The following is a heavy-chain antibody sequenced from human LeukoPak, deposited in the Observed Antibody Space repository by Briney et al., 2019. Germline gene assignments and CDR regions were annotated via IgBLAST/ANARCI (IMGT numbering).Heavy chain of an antibody. CDR2: INHSGST. D-gene: IGHD3-22*01. V-gene: IGHV4-34*01. CDR1: GGSFSGYY. Sequence: SETLSLACAVYGGSFSGYYWSWIRQPPGKGLEWIGEINHSGSTNYNPSLKSRVTISVDTSKNQFSLKLSSVTAADTAVYYCASGYYYLFDYWGQGTLVTVSS. J-gene: IGHJ4*02. CDR3: ASGYYYLFDY.